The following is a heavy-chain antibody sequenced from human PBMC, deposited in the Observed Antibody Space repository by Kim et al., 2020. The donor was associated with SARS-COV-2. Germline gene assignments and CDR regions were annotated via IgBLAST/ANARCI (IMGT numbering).Heavy chain of an antibody. V-gene: IGHV3-48*03. J-gene: IGHJ1*01. CDR3: ARGPXXXPFXX. CDR2: IIGSGTTI. Sequence: GGSLRLSCTASGFTFSSYEMNWVRQAPGKGLXWVSYIIGSGTTIYYADSVRGRFXXSRDNXKNSXXLXXNSLXXXDTXVYYXARGPXXXPFXXXGQ. CDR1: GFTFSSYE.